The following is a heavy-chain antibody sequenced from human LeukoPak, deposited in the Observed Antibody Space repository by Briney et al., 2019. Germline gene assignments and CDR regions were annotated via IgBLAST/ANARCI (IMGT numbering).Heavy chain of an antibody. Sequence: PGGSLRLSCAVSGFTFSDYYMSWIRQAPGKGLEWVSYISSSDSTIYYADSVKGRFTISRDNAKKSLYLQMGSLRAEDTAVYYCARVLDYGDYRPGWFDPWGQGTLVAVSS. CDR3: ARVLDYGDYRPGWFDP. CDR2: ISSSDSTI. D-gene: IGHD4-17*01. V-gene: IGHV3-11*01. J-gene: IGHJ5*02. CDR1: GFTFSDYY.